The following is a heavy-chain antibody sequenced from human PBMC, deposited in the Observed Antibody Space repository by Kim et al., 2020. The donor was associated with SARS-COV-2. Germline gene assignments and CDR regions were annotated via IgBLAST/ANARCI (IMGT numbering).Heavy chain of an antibody. CDR1: GGSISSSSYY. CDR3: ARDSGYCSGGSCYLLAVAGTGPFDY. J-gene: IGHJ4*02. V-gene: IGHV4-39*01. CDR2: IYYSGST. Sequence: SETLSLTSTVSGGSISSSSYYWGWIRQPPGKGLEWIGSIYYSGSTYYNPSLKSRVTISVDTSKNQFSLKLSSVTAADTAVYYCARDSGYCSGGSCYLLAVAGTGPFDYWGQGTLVTVSS. D-gene: IGHD2-15*01.